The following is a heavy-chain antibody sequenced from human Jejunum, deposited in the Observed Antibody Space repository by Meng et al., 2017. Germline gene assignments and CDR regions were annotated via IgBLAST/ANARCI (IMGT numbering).Heavy chain of an antibody. Sequence: ESLMISCAASGFIDSSYYMSWLRQAPGKGLEWVSVIDTGCAKYYADSVKGRFTISRDNYENTLYLQVNSLRAEDTAVYCRARMGGYTYTYWFDPWGQGTLVTVSS. CDR1: GFIDSSYY. CDR2: IDTGCAK. V-gene: IGHV3-66*02. CDR3: ARMGGYTYTYWFDP. J-gene: IGHJ5*02. D-gene: IGHD1-1*01.